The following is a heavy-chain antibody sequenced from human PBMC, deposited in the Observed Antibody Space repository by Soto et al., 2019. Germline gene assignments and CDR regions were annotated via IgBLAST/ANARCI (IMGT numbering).Heavy chain of an antibody. V-gene: IGHV3-21*04. D-gene: IGHD2-21*02. Sequence: GSLRLSCAASGFTFSSYSMNWVRQAPGKGLEWVSSISSSSSYIYYADSVKGRFTISRDNAKNSLYLQMSSLRSEDTAVYYCARGDSVVVTAIPSPFDYWGQGTLVTVSS. CDR1: GFTFSSYS. CDR3: ARGDSVVVTAIPSPFDY. J-gene: IGHJ4*02. CDR2: ISSSSSYI.